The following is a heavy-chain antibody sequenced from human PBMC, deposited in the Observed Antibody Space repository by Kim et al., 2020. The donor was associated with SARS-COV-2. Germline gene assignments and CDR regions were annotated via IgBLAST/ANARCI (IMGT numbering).Heavy chain of an antibody. CDR1: GGTFSNYA. Sequence: SVKVSCKASGGTFSNYAISWVRQAPGQGLEWMGGIIPMFGTANYAQKFQGRVTITADESTSTAYMELSSLRSEDTAVYYCAREGSYGSGWAYYFDYWGQGTLVTVSS. J-gene: IGHJ4*02. V-gene: IGHV1-69*13. CDR3: AREGSYGSGWAYYFDY. D-gene: IGHD6-19*01. CDR2: IIPMFGTA.